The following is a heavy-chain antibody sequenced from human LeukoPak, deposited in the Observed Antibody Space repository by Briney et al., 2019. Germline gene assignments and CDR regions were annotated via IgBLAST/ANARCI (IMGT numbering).Heavy chain of an antibody. CDR2: IFGGGPT. CDR1: GFSFSSYW. Sequence: GGSLRLSCAASGFSFSSYWLSWVRQAPGKGLEWVSVIFGGGPTHYADSVKGRFTISRDNSKNTLYLQMNSLRVEDTAVYYCILATIGRSLDYWGQGTLVTVSS. V-gene: IGHV3-53*01. CDR3: ILATIGRSLDY. J-gene: IGHJ4*02. D-gene: IGHD5-12*01.